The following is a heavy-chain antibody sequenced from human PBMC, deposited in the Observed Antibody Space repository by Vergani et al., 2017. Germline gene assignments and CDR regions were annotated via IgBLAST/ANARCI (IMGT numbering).Heavy chain of an antibody. D-gene: IGHD3-3*01. Sequence: EVQLLESGGDLVQPGGSLRLSCAASGFTFNHYAMNWVRQAPGKGLEWVSGISGSGGSTYYAGSVKGRFTISRDSSKNTLYLQMNSLSAGDTAVYYCAKGLIQLITIFGVAPPPGFDYWGQGTLVTVSS. J-gene: IGHJ4*02. CDR2: ISGSGGST. V-gene: IGHV3-23*01. CDR1: GFTFNHYA. CDR3: AKGLIQLITIFGVAPPPGFDY.